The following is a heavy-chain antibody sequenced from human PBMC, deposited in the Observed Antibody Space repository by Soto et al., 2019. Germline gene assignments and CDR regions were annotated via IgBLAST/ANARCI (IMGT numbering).Heavy chain of an antibody. J-gene: IGHJ4*02. CDR1: GLTLSNYA. CDR2: ISYDGSNR. CDR3: ARVTQAVAGVY. Sequence: QVQLVESGGGVVQPGRSLRLSCAASGLTLSNYAMHWVRQAPGKGLEWVAVISYDGSNRYYADSVKGRFTISRDNSKNTLYLQMNSLRAEDTAVYYCARVTQAVAGVYWGQGTLVTVSS. V-gene: IGHV3-30-3*01. D-gene: IGHD6-19*01.